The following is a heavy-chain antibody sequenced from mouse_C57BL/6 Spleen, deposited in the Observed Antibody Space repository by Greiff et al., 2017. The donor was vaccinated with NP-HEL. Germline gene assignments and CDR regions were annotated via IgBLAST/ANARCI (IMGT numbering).Heavy chain of an antibody. V-gene: IGHV1-42*01. CDR1: GYSFTGYY. D-gene: IGHD1-1*01. Sequence: VQLQQSGPELVKPGASVKISCNASGYSFTGYYMNWVKQSPEKSLQWIGEINPSTGGTTYNQKFKAKAKLTVDKYSSTVYMQLKSLTSEDSAVYYYASSDYGSSCETLDYWGQGTTLTVSS. J-gene: IGHJ2*01. CDR2: INPSTGGT. CDR3: ASSDYGSSCETLDY.